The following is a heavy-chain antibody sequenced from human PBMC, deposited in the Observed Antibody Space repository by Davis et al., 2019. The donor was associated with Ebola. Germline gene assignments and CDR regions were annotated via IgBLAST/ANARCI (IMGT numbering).Heavy chain of an antibody. CDR3: ARSPGWSGGGRLRYGLDV. J-gene: IGHJ6*02. D-gene: IGHD3-10*01. CDR1: GGTLSSFA. Sequence: SVKVSCKASGGTLSSFAITWVRQAPGQGLEWMGGIVPLFGTPQYAQKFQGRVTITADESTSTVYMELNSLRAEDTAVYYCARSPGWSGGGRLRYGLDVWGPGTTVTVSS. V-gene: IGHV1-69*13. CDR2: IVPLFGTP.